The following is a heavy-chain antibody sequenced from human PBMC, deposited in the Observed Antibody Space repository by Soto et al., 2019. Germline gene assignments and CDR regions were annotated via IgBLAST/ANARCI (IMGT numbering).Heavy chain of an antibody. J-gene: IGHJ5*02. CDR3: ARVGSGSYYDFNWFDP. Sequence: ETLSLTCTFPGGSISAFYWSWIRQPPGKGLEWIGHIYYSGSTNYSPSLKSRVTISIDTSKRQFSLKLRSVTAADTAVYYCARVGSGSYYDFNWFDPWGQGKVVTVSS. D-gene: IGHD1-26*01. CDR2: IYYSGST. V-gene: IGHV4-59*01. CDR1: GGSISAFY.